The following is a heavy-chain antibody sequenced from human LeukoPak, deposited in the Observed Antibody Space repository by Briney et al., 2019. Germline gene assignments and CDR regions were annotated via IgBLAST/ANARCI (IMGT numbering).Heavy chain of an antibody. Sequence: PGGSLRLSCTASGLTFSSYAMNWVRQAPGKGLEWVSGIGAGGTFTYYADSVKGRFTISRDNSRNTLYLQMNSLRADDTAVYYCAKERDYTTYGYYFDYWGQGTLVTVSS. D-gene: IGHD4-11*01. CDR3: AKERDYTTYGYYFDY. CDR2: IGAGGTFT. J-gene: IGHJ4*02. CDR1: GLTFSSYA. V-gene: IGHV3-23*01.